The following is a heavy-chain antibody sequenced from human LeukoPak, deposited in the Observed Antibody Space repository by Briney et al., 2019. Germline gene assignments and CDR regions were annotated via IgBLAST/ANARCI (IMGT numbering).Heavy chain of an antibody. V-gene: IGHV4-39*02. Sequence: PSETLSLTCTVSGGSISSSSYYWGWIRQPPGKGLEWIGSIYYSGSTYYNPSLKSRVTISVDTSKNQFSLKLSSVTAADTAVYYCARDDGYAAEHYAFDIWGQGTMVTVSS. CDR1: GGSISSSSYY. CDR2: IYYSGST. J-gene: IGHJ3*02. D-gene: IGHD3-3*02. CDR3: ARDDGYAAEHYAFDI.